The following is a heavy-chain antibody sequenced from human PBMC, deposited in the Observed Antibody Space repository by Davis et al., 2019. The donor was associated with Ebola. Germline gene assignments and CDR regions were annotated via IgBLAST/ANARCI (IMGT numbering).Heavy chain of an antibody. D-gene: IGHD3-10*01. V-gene: IGHV1-2*04. CDR3: ARDRITMVRGVIEPAGYGMDV. CDR1: GYTFTGYY. CDR2: INPNSGGT. J-gene: IGHJ6*02. Sequence: ASVKVSCKASGYTFTGYYMHWVRQAPGQGLEWMGWINPNSGGTNYAQKFQGWVTMTRDTSISTAYMELSRLRSDDTAVYYCARDRITMVRGVIEPAGYGMDVWGQGTTVTVSS.